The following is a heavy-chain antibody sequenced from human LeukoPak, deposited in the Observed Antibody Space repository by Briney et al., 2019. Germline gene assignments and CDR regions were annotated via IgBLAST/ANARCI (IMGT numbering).Heavy chain of an antibody. CDR3: ARDPIAAALDY. CDR2: INWNGGST. D-gene: IGHD6-13*01. V-gene: IGHV3-20*04. Sequence: GGSLRLSCAASGFTFSSYWMSWVRQAPGKGLEWVSGINWNGGSTGYADSVKGRFTISRDNAKNSLYLQMNSLRAEDTALYYCARDPIAAALDYWGQGTLVTVSS. CDR1: GFTFSSYW. J-gene: IGHJ4*02.